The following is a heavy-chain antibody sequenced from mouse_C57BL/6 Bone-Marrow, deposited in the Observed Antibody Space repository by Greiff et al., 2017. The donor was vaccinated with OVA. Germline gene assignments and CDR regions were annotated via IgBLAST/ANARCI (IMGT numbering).Heavy chain of an antibody. Sequence: VQLQQSGPGLVKPSQSLSLTCSVTGYSITSGYYWNWIRQFPGNKLEWMGYISYDGSNNYNPSLKNRISITRDTSKNQFFLKLNSVTTEDTATYCCARDKTITTVVARYYYAMDYWGQGTSVTVSS. V-gene: IGHV3-6*01. D-gene: IGHD1-1*01. J-gene: IGHJ4*01. CDR2: ISYDGSN. CDR1: GYSITSGYY. CDR3: ARDKTITTVVARYYYAMDY.